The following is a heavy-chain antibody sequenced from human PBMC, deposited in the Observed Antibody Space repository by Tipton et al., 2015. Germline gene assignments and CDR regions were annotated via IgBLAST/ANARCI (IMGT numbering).Heavy chain of an antibody. V-gene: IGHV4-38-2*01. CDR3: ARHGAGTTIIDY. J-gene: IGHJ4*02. D-gene: IGHD1-1*01. CDR2: ISHSGNT. Sequence: TLSLTCAVSAYSISSDYYWGWIRQPPGKGLEWIGSISHSGNTYYNPSLKSRVTMSRDTSKNLFSLKLTSVTAADTAVYYCARHGAGTTIIDYWGQGSLVTVSS. CDR1: AYSISSDYY.